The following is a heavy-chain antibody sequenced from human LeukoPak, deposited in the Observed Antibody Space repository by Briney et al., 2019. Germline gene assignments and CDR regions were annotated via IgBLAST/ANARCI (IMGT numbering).Heavy chain of an antibody. D-gene: IGHD5-12*01. Sequence: GGSLRLSCAASGFTFSSYAMSWVRQAPGKGLEWVSAISGSGGSTYYADSVKGRFTISRDNSKNTLYLQMNSLRAEDTAVYYCARSSDGYDAFDIWGQGTMVTVSS. CDR1: GFTFSSYA. CDR3: ARSSDGYDAFDI. V-gene: IGHV3-23*01. J-gene: IGHJ3*02. CDR2: ISGSGGST.